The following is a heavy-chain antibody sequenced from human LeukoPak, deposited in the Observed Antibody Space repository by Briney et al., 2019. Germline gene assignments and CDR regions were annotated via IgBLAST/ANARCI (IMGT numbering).Heavy chain of an antibody. CDR1: GFTFISYA. V-gene: IGHV3-30*04. Sequence: PGRSLRLSCAASGFTFISYAMHWVRQAPGKGLEWVAVISYDGSNKYYADSVKGRFTISRDNSKNTLYLQMNSLRVEDTAVYYCSRGIPEFGELLGDFDYWGQGTLVTVSS. D-gene: IGHD3-10*01. CDR2: ISYDGSNK. J-gene: IGHJ4*02. CDR3: SRGIPEFGELLGDFDY.